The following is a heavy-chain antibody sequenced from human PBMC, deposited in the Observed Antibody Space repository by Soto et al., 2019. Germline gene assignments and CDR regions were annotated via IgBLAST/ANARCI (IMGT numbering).Heavy chain of an antibody. D-gene: IGHD3-16*01. CDR2: INTYNGNT. J-gene: IGHJ4*02. CDR3: ARGFIPENY. Sequence: ASVKGSCKTSGYTFGDYGVSWVRQAPGQGLEWMGWINTYNGNTKYAEKFQGRVTLTTDPSTRTVFLGLTSLKFDDAAVYYCARGFIPENYWGQGTRVTVSS. CDR1: GYTFGDYG. V-gene: IGHV1-18*01.